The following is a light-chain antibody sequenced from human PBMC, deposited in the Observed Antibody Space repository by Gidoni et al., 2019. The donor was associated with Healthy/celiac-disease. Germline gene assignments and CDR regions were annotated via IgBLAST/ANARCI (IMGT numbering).Light chain of an antibody. J-gene: IGLJ2*01. CDR2: SNN. CDR1: SSNIGSNT. V-gene: IGLV1-44*01. CDR3: AAWDDSLNGVV. Sequence: QSVLTQPPSAPGTPGQRVTISFSGSSSNIGSNTVNWYQQLPGTAPKLLIYSNNQRPSGLPDRFSGSKSGTSASLAISGLQSEDEADYYCAAWDDSLNGVVFGGGTKLTVL.